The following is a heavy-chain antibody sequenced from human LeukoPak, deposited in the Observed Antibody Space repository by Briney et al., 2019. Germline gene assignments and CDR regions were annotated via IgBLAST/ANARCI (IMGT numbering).Heavy chain of an antibody. CDR2: IWNDGNNK. CDR3: ARAIYSGCWYRPDY. CDR1: GFTFSTYG. J-gene: IGHJ4*02. V-gene: IGHV3-33*01. D-gene: IGHD6-19*01. Sequence: GGSLRLSCAASGFTFSTYGMHWVRQAPDKGLEWVAVIWNDGNNKYYADSVKGRFTISRDNSKNTLYLQMNSLRAEDTAVYYCARAIYSGCWYRPDYWGQAAL.